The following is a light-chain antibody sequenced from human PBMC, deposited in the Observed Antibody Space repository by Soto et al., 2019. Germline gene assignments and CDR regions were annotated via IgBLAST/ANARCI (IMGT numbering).Light chain of an antibody. CDR1: QSINSD. CDR2: GAS. CDR3: QQYNSWPHS. Sequence: ETVLTQSPAILSVSLGERATFSCRASQSINSDLAWYQQKPGQVPRLLIYGASTRATGIPARFSGSGSGTEFTLTISGLQSEDFAVYHCQQYNSWPHSFGQGTKLEI. V-gene: IGKV3-15*01. J-gene: IGKJ2*01.